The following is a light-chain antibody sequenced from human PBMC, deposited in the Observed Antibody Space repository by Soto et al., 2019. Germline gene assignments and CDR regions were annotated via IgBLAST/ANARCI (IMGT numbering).Light chain of an antibody. CDR2: LGS. V-gene: IGKV2-28*01. Sequence: DIVMTQSPLSLPVTPGEPASISCRSSQSLLHSNGYNYLDWYLQKPGQSPQLLIYLGSNRASGVPDRFSGSGSGTDFTLKITRVEAGDVGVYYYCMQALQTPLTFGQGTKLEIK. CDR3: MQALQTPLT. CDR1: QSLLHSNGYNY. J-gene: IGKJ2*01.